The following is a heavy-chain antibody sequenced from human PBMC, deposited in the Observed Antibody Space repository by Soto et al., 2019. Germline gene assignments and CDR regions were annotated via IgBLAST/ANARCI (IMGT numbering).Heavy chain of an antibody. V-gene: IGHV4-39*01. CDR2: VYYRGRS. CDR1: GGSVTNSSYY. D-gene: IGHD4-17*01. CDR3: VSQRTTVPTQAYFDY. Sequence: SETLSLTCTVSGGSVTNSSYYWGWIRQSPGKGLEWIGSVYYRGRSYSKSSVKSRVTISVDTSKNRFSLSLNPVTASDTAVYLCVSQRTTVPTQAYFDYWGPGALVTVSS. J-gene: IGHJ4*02.